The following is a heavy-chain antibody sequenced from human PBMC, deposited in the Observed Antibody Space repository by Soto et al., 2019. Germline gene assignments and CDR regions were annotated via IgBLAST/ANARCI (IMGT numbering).Heavy chain of an antibody. Sequence: PGGSLRLSCAATGFTFSSYAMTWVRQAPGKGLEWVGVISWDGSNKDYADSVKGRFTVSRESAKNSLYLQMNSLTAGDTAVYYCAKGPHPASGYYYMDVWGKGTTVTVSS. CDR3: AKGPHPASGYYYMDV. V-gene: IGHV3-30*18. CDR2: ISWDGSNK. J-gene: IGHJ6*03. D-gene: IGHD3-10*01. CDR1: GFTFSSYA.